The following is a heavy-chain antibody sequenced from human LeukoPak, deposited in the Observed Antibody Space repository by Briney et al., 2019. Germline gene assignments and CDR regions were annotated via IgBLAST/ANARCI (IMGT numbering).Heavy chain of an antibody. Sequence: PGGSLRLSCAASGFTISTNYMSWVRQAPGKGLEWVSVMYTGGSTYYADSVKGRFTISRDNSKNTLYLQMNSLRAEDTAVYYCAKCLHERKCSYFDYWGQGTLVTVSS. CDR2: MYTGGST. V-gene: IGHV3-53*01. CDR1: GFTISTNY. CDR3: AKCLHERKCSYFDY. D-gene: IGHD2-15*01. J-gene: IGHJ4*02.